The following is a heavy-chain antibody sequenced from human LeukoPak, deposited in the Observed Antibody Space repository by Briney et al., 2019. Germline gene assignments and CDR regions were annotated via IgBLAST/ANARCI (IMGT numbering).Heavy chain of an antibody. Sequence: PGGSLRLSCVASGFTVSSNYMNWVRQAPGKGLEWVSVIYSGGSTYYADSVKGRFTISRDNSENMLYLQMNSLRAEDTAVYYCARAPLPPIIGGPTVYFDYWGQGILVTVSS. CDR3: ARAPLPPIIGGPTVYFDY. CDR2: IYSGGST. D-gene: IGHD3-3*01. CDR1: GFTVSSNY. J-gene: IGHJ4*02. V-gene: IGHV3-53*01.